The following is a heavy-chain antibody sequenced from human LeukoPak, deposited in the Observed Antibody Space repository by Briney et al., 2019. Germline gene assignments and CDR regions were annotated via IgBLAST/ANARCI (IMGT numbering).Heavy chain of an antibody. V-gene: IGHV4-34*01. D-gene: IGHD1-26*01. Sequence: SETLSLTCAVYGGSFSGYYWSWIRQPPRKGLEWIGEINHSGSTNYNPPLKSRVTISVDTSKNQFSLKLSSVTAADTAVYYCARGLIVGAPDYWGQGTLVTVSS. CDR2: INHSGST. CDR1: GGSFSGYY. J-gene: IGHJ4*02. CDR3: ARGLIVGAPDY.